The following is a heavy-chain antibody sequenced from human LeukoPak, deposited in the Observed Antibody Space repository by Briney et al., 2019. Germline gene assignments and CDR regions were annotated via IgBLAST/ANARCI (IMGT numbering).Heavy chain of an antibody. V-gene: IGHV3-23*01. J-gene: IGHJ6*02. CDR2: ISGSCGST. CDR3: AKLIDYYDSSGYSYYYGMDV. CDR1: GFTFSSYA. Sequence: GGSLRLSCTASGFTFSSYAMSWVREAPGKGVEWVSAISGSCGSTYYGDSVKGRFTISRDNSKNTLYLQMNSLRAEDTAVYYCAKLIDYYDSSGYSYYYGMDVWGQGTTVTVSS. D-gene: IGHD3-22*01.